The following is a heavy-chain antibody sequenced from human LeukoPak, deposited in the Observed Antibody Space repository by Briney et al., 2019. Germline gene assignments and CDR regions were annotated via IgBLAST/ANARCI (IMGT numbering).Heavy chain of an antibody. CDR1: GGSISSGGYY. J-gene: IGHJ6*02. Sequence: SETLSLTCTVSGGSISSGGYYWSWIRQHPGKGLEWIGYIYYRGSTYYNPSLKSRVTISVDTSKNQFSLKLSSVTAADTAVYYCAAVTYYDFWSGYSLRDMDVWGQGTTVTVSS. D-gene: IGHD3-3*01. V-gene: IGHV4-31*03. CDR2: IYYRGST. CDR3: AAVTYYDFWSGYSLRDMDV.